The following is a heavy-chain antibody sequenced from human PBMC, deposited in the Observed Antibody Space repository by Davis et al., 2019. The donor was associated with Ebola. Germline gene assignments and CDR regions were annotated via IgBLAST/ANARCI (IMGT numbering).Heavy chain of an antibody. D-gene: IGHD4-11*01. J-gene: IGHJ6*02. V-gene: IGHV3-30-3*01. CDR2: ISYDGSNK. CDR1: GFTFSSYA. CDR3: ARDGAVHDYKNYYYYGMDV. Sequence: PGGSLRPSCAASGFTFSSYAMHWVRQAPGKGLEWVAVISYDGSNKYYADSVKGRFTISRDNSKNTLYLQMNSLRAEDTAVYYCARDGAVHDYKNYYYYGMDVWGQGTTVTVSS.